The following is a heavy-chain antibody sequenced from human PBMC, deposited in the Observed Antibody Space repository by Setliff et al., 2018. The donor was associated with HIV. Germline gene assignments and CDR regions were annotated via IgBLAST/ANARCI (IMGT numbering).Heavy chain of an antibody. CDR3: ARAGGFCNAATCLRGNDAFEI. Sequence: ASVKVSCKASGYFFNNYGIAWVRQAPGQGLEWMGWISGFNGNTNYAQILQGRVTVTTDTSTSTAYMELRSLRSDDTAVYYCARAGGFCNAATCLRGNDAFEIWSQGTTVTVSS. CDR2: ISGFNGNT. D-gene: IGHD2-15*01. CDR1: GYFFNNYG. J-gene: IGHJ3*02. V-gene: IGHV1-18*01.